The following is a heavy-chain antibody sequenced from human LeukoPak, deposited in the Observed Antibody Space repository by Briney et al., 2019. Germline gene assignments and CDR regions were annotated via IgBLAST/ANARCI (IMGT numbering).Heavy chain of an antibody. D-gene: IGHD3-10*01. CDR1: GFTFSRHG. CDR2: MWPGRSDK. J-gene: IGHJ4*02. V-gene: IGHV3-33*03. CDR3: VKDEGRFGELPDF. Sequence: PGRSLRLSCAPSGFTFSRHGMHWVRQAPGKGLEWVAVMWPGRSDKYYADSVKRRFTISRDNSKNTLYLQMSSLRAEDTAVYFCVKDEGRFGELPDFWGQGTLVTVSS.